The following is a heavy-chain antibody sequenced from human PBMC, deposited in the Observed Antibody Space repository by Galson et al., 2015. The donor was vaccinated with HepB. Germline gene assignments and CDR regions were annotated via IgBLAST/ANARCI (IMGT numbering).Heavy chain of an antibody. CDR3: ARNVGGYSSGWADY. CDR2: ISYDGSNK. J-gene: IGHJ4*02. CDR1: GFTFSSYA. V-gene: IGHV3-30-3*01. D-gene: IGHD6-19*01. Sequence: SLRLSCAASGFTFSSYAMHWVRQAPGKGLEWVAVISYDGSNKYYADSVKGRFTISRDNSKNTLYLQMNSLRAEDTAVYYCARNVGGYSSGWADYWGQGTLVTVSS.